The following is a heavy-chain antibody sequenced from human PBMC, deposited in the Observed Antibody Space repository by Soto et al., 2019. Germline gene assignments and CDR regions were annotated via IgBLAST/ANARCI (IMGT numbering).Heavy chain of an antibody. V-gene: IGHV2-26*01. CDR3: ARLTTVTTYWYFDL. CDR1: GFSLSNARMG. Sequence: QVTLKESGPVLVKPTETLTLTCTVSGFSLSNARMGVSWIRQPPGKALEWLAHIFSNDEKSYSTSLKSRLTIAKHTTKSQVVLTITNMDPVDTATYYCARLTTVTTYWYFDLWGRGTLVTVSS. D-gene: IGHD4-17*01. J-gene: IGHJ2*01. CDR2: IFSNDEK.